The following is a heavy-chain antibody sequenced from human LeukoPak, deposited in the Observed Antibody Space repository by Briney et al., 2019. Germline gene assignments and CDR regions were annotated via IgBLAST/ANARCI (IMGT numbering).Heavy chain of an antibody. V-gene: IGHV1-2*02. CDR3: ARGVVGATTYFDY. J-gene: IGHJ4*02. CDR2: INPNSGGT. Sequence: GASVKASCKASGYTFTGYYMHWVRQAPGQGLEWMGWINPNSGGTNYAQKFQGRVTITRDTSASTAYMELSSLRSEDTAVYYCARGVVGATTYFDYWGQGTLVTVSS. CDR1: GYTFTGYY. D-gene: IGHD1-26*01.